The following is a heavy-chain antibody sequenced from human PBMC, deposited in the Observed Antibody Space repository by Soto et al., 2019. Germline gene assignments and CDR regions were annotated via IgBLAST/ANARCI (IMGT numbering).Heavy chain of an antibody. CDR1: GFTFSSYG. V-gene: IGHV3-48*02. Sequence: EVQLVESGGGLVQPGGSLRLSCAASGFTFSSYGMNWVRQAPRKGLEWVSYISSSTSTTYYADSVKGRFTSSRDNATKSLYLQMNSLRDEDTGVYYCARDHRILSAWGQGTTVTVSS. CDR3: ARDHRILSA. CDR2: ISSSTSTT. J-gene: IGHJ6*02.